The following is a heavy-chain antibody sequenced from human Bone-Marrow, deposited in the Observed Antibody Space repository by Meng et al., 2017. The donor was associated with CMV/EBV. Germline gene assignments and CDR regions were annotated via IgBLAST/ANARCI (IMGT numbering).Heavy chain of an antibody. V-gene: IGHV4-59*01. CDR3: ARDFWSGAGYYYYGMDV. Sequence: SETLSLTCTVSGGSISSYYWSWIRQPPGKGLEWIGYIHYSGGTNYNPSLKSRVTISVDTSKNQFSLKLSSVTAADTAVYYCARDFWSGAGYYYYGMDVCGQGTTVTVSS. D-gene: IGHD3-3*01. J-gene: IGHJ6*02. CDR1: GGSISSYY. CDR2: IHYSGGT.